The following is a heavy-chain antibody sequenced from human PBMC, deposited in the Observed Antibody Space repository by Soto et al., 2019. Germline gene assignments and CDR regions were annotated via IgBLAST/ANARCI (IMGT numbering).Heavy chain of an antibody. CDR3: ARGNFRVRGAILYGMDV. J-gene: IGHJ6*02. CDR2: IIPIFGTA. D-gene: IGHD3-10*01. CDR1: GGTFSSYA. Sequence: SVKVSCKASGGTFSSYAISWVRQAPGQGLEWMGGIIPIFGTANYAQKFQGRVTITADESTSTAYMELSSLRSEDTAVYYCARGNFRVRGAILYGMDVWGQGTTVTVSS. V-gene: IGHV1-69*13.